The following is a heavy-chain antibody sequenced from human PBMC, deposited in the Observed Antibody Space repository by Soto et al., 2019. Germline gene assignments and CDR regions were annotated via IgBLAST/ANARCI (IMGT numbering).Heavy chain of an antibody. CDR3: ATXSTVVTPSTLVADAFDI. V-gene: IGHV1-24*01. CDR2: FDPEDGET. Sequence: ASVKVSCKVSGYTLTELSMHWVRQAPGKGLEWMGGFDPEDGETIYAQKFQGRVTMTEDTSTDTAYMELSSLRSEDTAVYYCATXSTVVTPSTLVADAFDIWGQGTMVTVSS. J-gene: IGHJ3*02. D-gene: IGHD4-17*01. CDR1: GYTLTELS.